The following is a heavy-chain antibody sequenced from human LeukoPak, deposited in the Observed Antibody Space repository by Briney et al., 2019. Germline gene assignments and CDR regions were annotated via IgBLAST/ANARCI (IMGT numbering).Heavy chain of an antibody. CDR1: GFTFSSYT. CDR2: ISGDSTGT. V-gene: IGHV3-23*01. Sequence: GGSLRLSCVASGFTFSSYTMTWVRQAPGEGLEWDSGISGDSTGTYYADSVKGRFTISRDNPKNTLFLQMNSLRAEDTAVYYCAKKTSYCAGDCFPYYFDYWGRGTLVTVSS. CDR3: AKKTSYCAGDCFPYYFDY. J-gene: IGHJ4*02. D-gene: IGHD2-21*02.